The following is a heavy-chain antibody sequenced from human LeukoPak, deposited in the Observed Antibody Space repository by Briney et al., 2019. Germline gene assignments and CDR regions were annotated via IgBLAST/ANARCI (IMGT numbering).Heavy chain of an antibody. CDR2: IKQDGSEK. J-gene: IGHJ4*02. CDR1: GFTFSSYW. D-gene: IGHD1-26*01. V-gene: IGHV3-7*05. CDR3: ARGGGSYSWADY. Sequence: GGSLRLSCAASGFTFSSYWMSWVRQAPGKGLEWVANIKQDGSEKYYVDSVKGRFTISRDNAKNSLYLQMNNLKAEDTALYYCARGGGSYSWADYWGQGTPVTVSS.